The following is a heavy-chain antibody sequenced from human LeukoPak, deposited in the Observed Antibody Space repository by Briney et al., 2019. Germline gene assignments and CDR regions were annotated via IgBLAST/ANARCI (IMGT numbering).Heavy chain of an antibody. CDR1: GGSISSGSYY. CDR2: IYASGST. J-gene: IGHJ5*02. CDR3: ARAPRGYGSPAIHYGFDP. V-gene: IGHV4-61*02. D-gene: IGHD6-13*01. Sequence: PSETLSLTCTVSGGSISSGSYYWSWIRQPAGKGLEWIGRIYASGSTNYNPSLKSRVTISVVTSKNQSSLKLSSGTAADTAVYYCARAPRGYGSPAIHYGFDPWGQGTLVTVSS.